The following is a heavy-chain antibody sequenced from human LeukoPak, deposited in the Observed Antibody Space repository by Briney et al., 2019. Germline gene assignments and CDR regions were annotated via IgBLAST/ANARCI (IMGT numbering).Heavy chain of an antibody. CDR1: GYTFTGYY. Sequence: GASVKVSCKASGYTFTGYYTHWVRQAPGQGLEWMGWINPNSGGTNYAQKFQGRVTMTRDTSISTAYMELSRLRSDDTAVYYCARGRGPWNDVWFDYWGQGTLVTVSS. CDR2: INPNSGGT. D-gene: IGHD1-1*01. J-gene: IGHJ4*02. V-gene: IGHV1-2*02. CDR3: ARGRGPWNDVWFDY.